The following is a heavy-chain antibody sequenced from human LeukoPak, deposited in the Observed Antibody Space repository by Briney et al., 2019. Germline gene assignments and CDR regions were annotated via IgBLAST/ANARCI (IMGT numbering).Heavy chain of an antibody. Sequence: PTETLSLTCTVSGGSISSGGYYWSWIRQHPGKGLEWIGYIYSSGSTYYNPSLKSRVTMSVDTSKNQFSLNLSSVTAADTAVYYCARDFAAGTGYFDYWGQGTLVTVSS. CDR3: ARDFAAGTGYFDY. CDR2: IYSSGST. V-gene: IGHV4-31*03. CDR1: GGSISSGGYY. D-gene: IGHD6-13*01. J-gene: IGHJ4*02.